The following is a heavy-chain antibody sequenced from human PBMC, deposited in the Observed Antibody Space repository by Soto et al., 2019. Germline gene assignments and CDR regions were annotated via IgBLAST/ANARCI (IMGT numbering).Heavy chain of an antibody. Sequence: QVQLVQSGAEVKKPGASVKVSCKASGYTFTSYAMDWVRQAPGQRLEWMGWINAGNGNTKYSQKFQGRVTITRDTSASTAYMELSSLRSEDTAVYYCARVIAVAGTAWFDPWGQGTLVTVSS. V-gene: IGHV1-3*01. CDR1: GYTFTSYA. D-gene: IGHD6-19*01. J-gene: IGHJ5*02. CDR3: ARVIAVAGTAWFDP. CDR2: INAGNGNT.